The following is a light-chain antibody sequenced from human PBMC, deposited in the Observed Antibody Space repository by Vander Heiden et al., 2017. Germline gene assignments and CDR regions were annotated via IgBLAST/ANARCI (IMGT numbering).Light chain of an antibody. Sequence: SVLTQPPPVSGAPGQRVTIPGTGTSSNIGAGYDVYWYQQLPGTAPKLLIYGNNNRPSGVPDRFSGSKSGTSASLAITGLQAEDEADYYCQSYDSGPYVFGTGTRVTVL. CDR2: GNN. J-gene: IGLJ1*01. CDR3: QSYDSGPYV. V-gene: IGLV1-40*01. CDR1: SSNIGAGYD.